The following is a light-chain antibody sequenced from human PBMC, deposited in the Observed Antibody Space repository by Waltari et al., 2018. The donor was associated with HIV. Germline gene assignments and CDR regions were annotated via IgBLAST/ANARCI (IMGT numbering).Light chain of an antibody. CDR2: EVK. V-gene: IGLV2-23*02. CDR1: SSDIGPYNL. CDR3: CAYAGLSTYL. J-gene: IGLJ1*01. Sequence: QSALTQSAFVSASPGQSITTSCTRSSSDIGPYNLLSWFQQHPGKATRLLIYEVKNRPAGVSPRFSGSKSGNTASLTISGLQAADEADYHCCAYAGLSTYLFGPGTKVTVL.